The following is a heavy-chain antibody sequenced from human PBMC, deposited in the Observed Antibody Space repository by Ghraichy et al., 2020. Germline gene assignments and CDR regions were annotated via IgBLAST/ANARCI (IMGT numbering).Heavy chain of an antibody. D-gene: IGHD2-15*01. J-gene: IGHJ3*02. CDR1: GFTFNTYN. CDR3: ARGYCSGGICYPPHSFDI. Sequence: GGSLRLSCAASGFTFNTYNMHWVRQATERGLEWVSGISNAGDTYYPGSVEGRFTISRENAKNSLYLQMNSLRAGDTAVYYCARGYCSGGICYPPHSFDIWGQGTMVTVSS. CDR2: ISNAGDT. V-gene: IGHV3-13*01.